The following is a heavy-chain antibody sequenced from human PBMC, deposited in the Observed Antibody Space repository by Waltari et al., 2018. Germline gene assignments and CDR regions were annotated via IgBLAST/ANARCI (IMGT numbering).Heavy chain of an antibody. CDR1: GFTFSSYA. Sequence: EVQLVESGGGLVQPGGSLRLSCAASGFTFSSYAMHWVRQAPGKGLEYVSAISSNGGSTDYANSVKGRFTISRDNSKNTLYLQMGSLRAEDMAVYYCARCKFCDIIAAAGYLDYWGQGTLVTVSS. J-gene: IGHJ4*02. D-gene: IGHD6-13*01. V-gene: IGHV3-64*01. CDR2: ISSNGGST. CDR3: ARCKFCDIIAAAGYLDY.